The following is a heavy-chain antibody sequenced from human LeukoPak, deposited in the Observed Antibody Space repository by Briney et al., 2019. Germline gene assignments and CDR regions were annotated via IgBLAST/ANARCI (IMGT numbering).Heavy chain of an antibody. CDR3: VKDRGPRQNSSSDPGGIDAFDI. V-gene: IGHV3-64D*06. J-gene: IGHJ3*02. D-gene: IGHD6-13*01. CDR1: GFTFCSYA. Sequence: GGSLRLSCAPPGFTFCSYAIHWVRQAPGKGLEYVSPISSNGGGTYYADSVKGRFTIYRDNSKNTLYLQMSSLRAEDPAVYYCVKDRGPRQNSSSDPGGIDAFDIWGQGTMFTVSS. CDR2: ISSNGGGT.